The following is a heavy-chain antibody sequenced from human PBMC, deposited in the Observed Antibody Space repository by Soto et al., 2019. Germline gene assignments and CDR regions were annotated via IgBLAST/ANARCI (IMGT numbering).Heavy chain of an antibody. Sequence: GGSLRLSCAASGFTFSSYAMSWVRQAPGKGLEWVSAISGSGGSTYYADSVKGRFTISRDNSKNTLYLQMNSLRAEDTAVYYCAKDGSIVVVMPPGYWGQGTLVTVSS. J-gene: IGHJ4*02. CDR3: AKDGSIVVVMPPGY. V-gene: IGHV3-23*01. D-gene: IGHD3-22*01. CDR1: GFTFSSYA. CDR2: ISGSGGST.